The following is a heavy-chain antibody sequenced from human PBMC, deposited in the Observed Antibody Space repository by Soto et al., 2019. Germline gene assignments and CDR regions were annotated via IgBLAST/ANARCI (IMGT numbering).Heavy chain of an antibody. CDR1: GGTFSTYA. CDR2: IIPIFETAA. D-gene: IGHD2-21*01. Sequence: QVHLVQSGAEVKKPGSSVKVSCKASGGTFSTYAISWVRQAPGQGPEWMGGIIPIFETAASYAQKFQGRVMITADKSTGTAYMELSSLRSEDTAMDYCARHPLTVVVVDASDFELWGQGTLVTVSS. V-gene: IGHV1-69*06. CDR3: ARHPLTVVVVDASDFEL. J-gene: IGHJ4*02.